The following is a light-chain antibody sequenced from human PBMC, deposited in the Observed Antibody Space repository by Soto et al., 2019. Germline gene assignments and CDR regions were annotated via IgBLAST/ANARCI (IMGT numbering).Light chain of an antibody. CDR3: QQRSNWPEA. V-gene: IGKV3-11*01. CDR2: DAS. Sequence: EIVLTQSPATLSLPPGESASLSCRASQSVSRYLAWYPQNPGQAPRLLIYDASNRATGIPARFSGSVSGTDFTLTISSLEPKDVAVYYSQQRSNWPEAFGPRTNLEI. J-gene: IGKJ3*01. CDR1: QSVSRY.